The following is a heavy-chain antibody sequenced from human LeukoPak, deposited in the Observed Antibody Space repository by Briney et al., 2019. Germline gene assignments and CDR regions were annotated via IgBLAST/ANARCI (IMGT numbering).Heavy chain of an antibody. CDR3: AVMLWFGEGFDP. CDR2: MYHSGST. V-gene: IGHV4-38-2*02. J-gene: IGHJ5*02. Sequence: SETLSLTCSVSNYSISTDYYWGWIRQPPGKGLEWIGTMYHSGSTYYNPSLKSRVAISVDTSKNQFSLKLSSVTAADTAVYYCAVMLWFGEGFDPWGQGTLVTVSS. CDR1: NYSISTDYY. D-gene: IGHD3-10*01.